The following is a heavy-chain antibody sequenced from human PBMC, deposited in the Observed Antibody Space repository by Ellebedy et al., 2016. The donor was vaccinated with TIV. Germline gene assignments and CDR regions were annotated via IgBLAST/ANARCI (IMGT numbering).Heavy chain of an antibody. CDR1: GDSISSYY. CDR2: IYYSGST. D-gene: IGHD3-10*01. Sequence: MPSETLSLTCTVSGDSISSYYWSWIRQPPGKGLEWIGFIYYSGSTNYNPSLKSRVTISVDTPKKQFSLQLTSVTAADTAVYYCARARGQYLYGSGSYFTNWGQGKMVTVSS. V-gene: IGHV4-59*08. CDR3: ARARGQYLYGSGSYFTN. J-gene: IGHJ4*02.